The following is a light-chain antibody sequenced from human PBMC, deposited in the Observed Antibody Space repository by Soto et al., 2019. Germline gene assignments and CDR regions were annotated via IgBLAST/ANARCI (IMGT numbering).Light chain of an antibody. CDR2: AAF. Sequence: DIQVTQSPSFLSASVGGRVTITCGASQDIKNDLAWYQQKPGKAPNLLIYAAFTLQSGVPSRFSGSGSGTEFTLTIRSLQPEDFATYYCQQLYDYPFAFGPGTKVDTK. CDR1: QDIKND. V-gene: IGKV1-9*01. J-gene: IGKJ2*01. CDR3: QQLYDYPFA.